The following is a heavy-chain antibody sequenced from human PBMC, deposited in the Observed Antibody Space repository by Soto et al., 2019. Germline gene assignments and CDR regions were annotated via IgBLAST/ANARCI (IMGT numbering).Heavy chain of an antibody. J-gene: IGHJ4*02. D-gene: IGHD2-8*02. V-gene: IGHV1-69*14. Sequence: QVQLVQSGTEVTKPGSSVQVSCKLSGGTFGHNGISWVRQVPGQGLEWLGGSIPVYGTVNYALKFLGEVSITADKSTSTACMELSGLRPEDTALYCCARDGGVTGMTTILDFWGQGTLIHVSS. CDR3: ARDGGVTGMTTILDF. CDR2: SIPVYGTV. CDR1: GGTFGHNG.